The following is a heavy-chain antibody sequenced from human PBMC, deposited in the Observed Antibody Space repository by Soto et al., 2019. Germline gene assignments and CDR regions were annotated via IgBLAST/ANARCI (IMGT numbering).Heavy chain of an antibody. CDR2: IYWDDDK. CDR1: GFSLSTSGVG. Sequence: QITLKESGPTLVKPTQTLTLTCTFSGFSLSTSGVGVGWIRQPPGKALEWLALIYWDDDKHYSPSLKTRLTITKDTSKNQVVLTMTNMDPVDTATYYCAYIWVVTCSGISCQDLDAFDIWGQGTLVTVSS. J-gene: IGHJ3*02. D-gene: IGHD2-15*01. V-gene: IGHV2-5*02. CDR3: AYIWVVTCSGISCQDLDAFDI.